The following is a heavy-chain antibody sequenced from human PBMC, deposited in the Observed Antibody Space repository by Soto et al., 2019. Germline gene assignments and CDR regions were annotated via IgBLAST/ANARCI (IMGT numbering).Heavy chain of an antibody. J-gene: IGHJ4*02. Sequence: ASETLSLTCTVSGGTISSWYWSWIRQPPGKGLEWIGYIYYIGSTNCNPSLKSRVTISVDTSKNQFSLKLSFLTAADTAVYYCARRYGSAIDYWGQGTLVTVSS. CDR3: ARRYGSAIDY. CDR1: GGTISSWY. CDR2: IYYIGST. V-gene: IGHV4-59*08. D-gene: IGHD1-26*01.